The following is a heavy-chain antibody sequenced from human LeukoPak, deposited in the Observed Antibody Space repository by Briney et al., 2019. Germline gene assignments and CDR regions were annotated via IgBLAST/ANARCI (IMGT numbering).Heavy chain of an antibody. CDR1: GGSFSGYY. V-gene: IGHV4-34*01. CDR2: INHSGST. CDR3: ARGRVLEPYDY. J-gene: IGHJ4*02. Sequence: SETLSLTCAVYGGSFSGYYWSWIRQPPGKGLEWIGEINHSGSTNYNPSLKSRVTISVGTSKNQFSLKLSSVTAADTAVYYCARGRVLEPYDYWGQGTLVTVSS. D-gene: IGHD1-1*01.